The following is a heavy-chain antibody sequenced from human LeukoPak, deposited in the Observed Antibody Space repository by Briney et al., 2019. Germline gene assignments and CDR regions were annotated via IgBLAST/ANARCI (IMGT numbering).Heavy chain of an antibody. Sequence: PSETLSLTCTVSGGSISSSGYFWGWIRQPPEKGLEWIGTIFYGGSTYYNPSLRSRVTISVDTSKNQFSLNLSSVTAADTAVYYCARDPPGPRYCSSISCYSLSSRPSDYWGQGTLVTVSS. V-gene: IGHV4-39*02. CDR2: IFYGGST. CDR1: GGSISSSGYF. J-gene: IGHJ4*02. D-gene: IGHD2-2*01. CDR3: ARDPPGPRYCSSISCYSLSSRPSDY.